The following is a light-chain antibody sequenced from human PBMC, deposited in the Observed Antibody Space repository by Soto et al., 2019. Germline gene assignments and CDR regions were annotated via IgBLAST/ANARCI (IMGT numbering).Light chain of an antibody. Sequence: QSVLTQPPSVSAAPGQKVTISCSGSSSNIGKNYVSWYQQLPGTAPKLLIYENNYRPSGIPDRFSGSRSGTSATLGITGLQNGDEADYYCGTWDNSLRSWVFGGGTKLTVL. V-gene: IGLV1-51*01. CDR2: ENN. J-gene: IGLJ3*02. CDR1: SSNIGKNY. CDR3: GTWDNSLRSWV.